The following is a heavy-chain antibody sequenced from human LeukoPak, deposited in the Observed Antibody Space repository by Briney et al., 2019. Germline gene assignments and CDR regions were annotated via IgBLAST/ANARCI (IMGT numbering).Heavy chain of an antibody. CDR3: ARSHLDDDAFDI. CDR2: IRYDGSNK. J-gene: IGHJ3*02. Sequence: GGSLRLSCAASGFTFSSYGMHWVRQAPGKGLGWVAFIRYDGSNKYYADSLKGRFTISRDNSKNTLYLQMNSLRAEDTAVYYCARSHLDDDAFDIWGQGTMVTVSS. D-gene: IGHD5-24*01. V-gene: IGHV3-30*02. CDR1: GFTFSSYG.